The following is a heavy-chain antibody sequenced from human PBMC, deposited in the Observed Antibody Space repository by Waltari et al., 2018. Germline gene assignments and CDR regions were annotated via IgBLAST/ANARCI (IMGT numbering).Heavy chain of an antibody. CDR1: GYSISSGYY. CDR3: ARLSGYDSNY. D-gene: IGHD5-12*01. V-gene: IGHV4-38-2*01. CDR2: IYHSGST. Sequence: QVQLQESGPGLVKPSETLSLTCAVSGYSISSGYYWGWIRQPPGKGLAWIGGIYHSGSTDYNPSLKSRVTISVDTSKNQFSLKLSSVTAADTAVYYCARLSGYDSNYWGQGTLVTVSS. J-gene: IGHJ4*02.